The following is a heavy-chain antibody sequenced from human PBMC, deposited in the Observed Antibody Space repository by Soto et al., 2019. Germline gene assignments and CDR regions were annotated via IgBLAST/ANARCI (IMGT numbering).Heavy chain of an antibody. CDR3: ARGYDFWSGYLDY. J-gene: IGHJ4*02. CDR2: ISYDGSNK. V-gene: IGHV3-30-3*01. D-gene: IGHD3-3*01. Sequence: PGGSLRLSCAASGFTFSSYAMHWVRQAPGKGLEWVAVISYDGSNKYYADSVKGRFTISRDNSENTLYLQMNSLRAEDTAVYYCARGYDFWSGYLDYWGQGTLVTVSS. CDR1: GFTFSSYA.